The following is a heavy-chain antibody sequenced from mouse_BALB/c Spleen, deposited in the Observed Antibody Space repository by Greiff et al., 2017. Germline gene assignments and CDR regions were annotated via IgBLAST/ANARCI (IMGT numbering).Heavy chain of an antibody. CDR2: INSNGGST. CDR1: GFTFSSYY. V-gene: IGHV5-6-2*01. Sequence: EVKVVESGGGLVKLGGSLKLSCAASGFTFSSYYMSWVRQTPEKRLELVAAINSNGGSTYYPDTVKGRFTISRDNAKNTLYLQMSSLKSEDTALYYCARHGDYYGYFDYWGQGTTLTVSS. D-gene: IGHD2-1*01. J-gene: IGHJ2*01. CDR3: ARHGDYYGYFDY.